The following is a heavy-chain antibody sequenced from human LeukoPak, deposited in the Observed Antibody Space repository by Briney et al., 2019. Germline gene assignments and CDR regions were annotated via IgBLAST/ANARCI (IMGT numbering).Heavy chain of an antibody. D-gene: IGHD6-19*01. J-gene: IGHJ4*02. V-gene: IGHV3-23*01. CDR2: ISGSGGST. Sequence: PGGSLRLSCAASGFTFITYAMSWVRQAPGKGLEWVSGISGSGGSTYYAGSVKGRFTTSRDNSKNTLYLQMNSLRAEDTAVYYCAKDRGSGWYRFDYWSQGTLVTVSS. CDR3: AKDRGSGWYRFDY. CDR1: GFTFITYA.